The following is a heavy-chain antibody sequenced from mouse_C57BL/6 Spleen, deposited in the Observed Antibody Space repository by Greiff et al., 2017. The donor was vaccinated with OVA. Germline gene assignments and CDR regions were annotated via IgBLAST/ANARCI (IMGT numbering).Heavy chain of an antibody. V-gene: IGHV1-22*01. Sequence: VQLKESGPELVKPGASVKMSCKASGYTFTDYNMHWVKQSHGKSLAWIGYINPNNGGTSYNQKFKGKATLTVNKSSSTAYMELRSLTSEDSAVYYCARGLLRPVAGYFDVWGTGTTVTVSS. CDR3: ARGLLRPVAGYFDV. CDR2: INPNNGGT. CDR1: GYTFTDYN. D-gene: IGHD1-2*01. J-gene: IGHJ1*03.